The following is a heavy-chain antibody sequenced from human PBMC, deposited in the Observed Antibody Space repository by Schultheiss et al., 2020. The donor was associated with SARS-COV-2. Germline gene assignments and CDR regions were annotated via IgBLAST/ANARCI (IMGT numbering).Heavy chain of an antibody. V-gene: IGHV3-11*06. CDR2: FSSSGGYT. D-gene: IGHD1-26*01. CDR3: ARGGKSGSYPFDY. J-gene: IGHJ4*02. Sequence: GGSLRLSCTTSGFTFSDYYMNWIHQAPGKGLEWISYFSSSGGYTTYADSVKGRFTISRDNGRNTLYLEMSSLRADDTAVYYCARGGKSGSYPFDYWGQGTLVTVSS. CDR1: GFTFSDYY.